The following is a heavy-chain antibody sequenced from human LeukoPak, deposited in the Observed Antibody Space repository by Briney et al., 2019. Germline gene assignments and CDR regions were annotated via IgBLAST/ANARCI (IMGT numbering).Heavy chain of an antibody. Sequence: KPSETLSLTCTVSGGSISSSSYYWGWIRQPPGKGLEWIGSIYYSGSTYYNPSLKSRVTISVDTSKNQFSLKLSSVTAADTAVYYCARLTRSSTRGNWFDPWGQGTLVTVPS. CDR2: IYYSGST. CDR3: ARLTRSSTRGNWFDP. J-gene: IGHJ5*02. D-gene: IGHD2-2*01. V-gene: IGHV4-39*01. CDR1: GGSISSSSYY.